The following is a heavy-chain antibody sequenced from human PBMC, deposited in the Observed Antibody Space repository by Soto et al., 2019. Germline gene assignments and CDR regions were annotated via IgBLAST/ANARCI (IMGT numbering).Heavy chain of an antibody. CDR1: GYSFTSYW. J-gene: IGHJ3*02. D-gene: IGHD3-22*01. CDR2: IYPGDSDT. Sequence: PGESLKISCKGSGYSFTSYWIGWVRQMPGKGLEWMGIIYPGDSDTRYSPSFQGQVTISADKSISTAYLQWSSLKASDTAMYYCARLWPPMIVGGTGAFDIWGQGTMVTGSS. CDR3: ARLWPPMIVGGTGAFDI. V-gene: IGHV5-51*01.